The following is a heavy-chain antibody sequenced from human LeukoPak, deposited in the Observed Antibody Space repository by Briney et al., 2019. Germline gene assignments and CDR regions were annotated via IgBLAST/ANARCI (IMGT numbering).Heavy chain of an antibody. V-gene: IGHV1-69*05. CDR3: ARGIIAAAGDVYFDY. Sequence: SVKVSCKASGGTFSSYAISWVRQAPGQGLEWMGRIIPIFGTANYAQKFQGRVTITTDESTSTAYMELSSLRSEDTAVYYCARGIIAAAGDVYFDYWGQGTLVTVSS. CDR1: GGTFSSYA. CDR2: IIPIFGTA. J-gene: IGHJ4*02. D-gene: IGHD6-13*01.